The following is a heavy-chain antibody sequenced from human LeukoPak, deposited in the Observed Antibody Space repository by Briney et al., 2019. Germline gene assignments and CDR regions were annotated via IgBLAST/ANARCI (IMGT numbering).Heavy chain of an antibody. CDR2: IHRGGST. CDR3: ARGLSGSYHYFDY. V-gene: IGHV3-53*01. J-gene: IGHJ4*02. D-gene: IGHD1-26*01. Sequence: VGSLRLSCAVSGFTVSGNYISSGRQAPGKGLEWGSVIHRGGSTYYADSVKGRFTISRDNSKNTLYLQVNSLRAEATAVYYCARGLSGSYHYFDYWGPGTLVTVSS. CDR1: GFTVSGNY.